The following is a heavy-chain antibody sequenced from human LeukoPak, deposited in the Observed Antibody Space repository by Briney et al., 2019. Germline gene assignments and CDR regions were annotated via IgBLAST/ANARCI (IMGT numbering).Heavy chain of an antibody. CDR1: GYTFTSYD. CDR3: ARDGIPADYDFWSGSYYYYMDV. V-gene: IGHV1-8*03. CDR2: MNPNSGNT. J-gene: IGHJ6*03. D-gene: IGHD3-3*01. Sequence: GASVKVSCKASGYTFTSYDINWVRQATGQGLEWMGWMNPNSGNTGYAQKFQGRVTITRNTSISTAYMELSSLRSDDTAVYYCARDGIPADYDFWSGSYYYYMDVWGKGTTVTVSS.